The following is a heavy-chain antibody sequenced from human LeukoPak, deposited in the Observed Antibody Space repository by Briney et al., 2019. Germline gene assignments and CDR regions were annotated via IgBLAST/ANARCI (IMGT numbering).Heavy chain of an antibody. Sequence: SETLSLTCTVSGGSINSGSYYYHWLRQPAGTGLEWIGRIYTSGNTIYNPSLKSRVTISIDTSKNQVSLKLTSVTAADTAVYYCATSRFSGGLGRFDPWGQGTLVTVSS. D-gene: IGHD3-10*01. V-gene: IGHV4-61*02. J-gene: IGHJ5*02. CDR1: GGSINSGSYY. CDR3: ATSRFSGGLGRFDP. CDR2: IYTSGNT.